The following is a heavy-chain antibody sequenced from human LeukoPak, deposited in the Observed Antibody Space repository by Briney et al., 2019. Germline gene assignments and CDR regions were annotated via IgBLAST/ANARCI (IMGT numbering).Heavy chain of an antibody. J-gene: IGHJ4*02. Sequence: MASDTLSLTCAVSGYSISSNSWGGWIRQPPGQGLEWIGYIYYSGTTYYNSSLKSRVTMSVDTSKNQFSLKLNSVTAVDTAVYYCALYDGTYGYFDYWGQGSLVTVSS. CDR2: IYYSGTT. CDR3: ALYDGTYGYFDY. V-gene: IGHV4-28*01. D-gene: IGHD1-26*01. CDR1: GYSISSNSW.